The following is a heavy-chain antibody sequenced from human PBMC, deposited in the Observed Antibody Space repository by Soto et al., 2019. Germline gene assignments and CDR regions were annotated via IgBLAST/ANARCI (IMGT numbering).Heavy chain of an antibody. V-gene: IGHV3-7*01. CDR3: ARDNGWSYYYYYMDV. Sequence: GGSLRLSCAASGFTFSSYWMSWVRQAPGKGLEWVANIKQDGSEKYYVDSVKGRFTISRDNAKNSLYLQMNSLRAEDTAVYYCARDNGWSYYYYYMDVWGKGTTVTVSS. J-gene: IGHJ6*03. CDR1: GFTFSSYW. CDR2: IKQDGSEK. D-gene: IGHD3-3*01.